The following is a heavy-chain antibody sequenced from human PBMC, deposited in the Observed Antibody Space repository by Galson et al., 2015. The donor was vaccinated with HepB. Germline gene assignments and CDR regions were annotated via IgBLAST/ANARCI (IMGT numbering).Heavy chain of an antibody. CDR3: ARPARSAEYFQH. J-gene: IGHJ1*01. CDR1: GYTFTSYG. CDR2: ISAYNGNT. Sequence: SVKVSCKASGYTFTSYGISWVRQAPGQGLEWMGWISAYNGNTNYAQKLQGRVTMTTDTSTSTAYMELRSLRSDDRAVYYCARPARSAEYFQHWGQGTLVTVSS. D-gene: IGHD6-6*01. V-gene: IGHV1-18*01.